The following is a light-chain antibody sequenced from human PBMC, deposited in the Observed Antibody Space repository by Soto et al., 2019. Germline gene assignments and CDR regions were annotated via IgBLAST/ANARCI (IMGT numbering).Light chain of an antibody. V-gene: IGLV2-23*02. J-gene: IGLJ1*01. Sequence: QSVLTQPASVSGSPGQSITISCTGTSSDVGSYNLVSWYQQHPGKAPKLMIYEVSERPSGVSNRFSGSKSGNTASLTISGLQAEDEADYYCCSYAGSSLYVFGTGTKVTVL. CDR3: CSYAGSSLYV. CDR1: SSDVGSYNL. CDR2: EVS.